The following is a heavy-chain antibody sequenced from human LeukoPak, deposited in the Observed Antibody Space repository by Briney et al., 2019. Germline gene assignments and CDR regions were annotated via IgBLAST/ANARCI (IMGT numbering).Heavy chain of an antibody. CDR3: ARDRSSGWYDY. CDR2: ISSSGSTI. CDR1: GFTFSSYE. Sequence: GGSLRLSCAASGFTFSSYEMNWVRQAPGKGLEWVSYISSSGSTIYYADSVQGRFTISRDNAKNSLYLQMNSLRAEDTAVYYCARDRSSGWYDYWGQGTLVTVSS. J-gene: IGHJ4*02. D-gene: IGHD6-19*01. V-gene: IGHV3-48*03.